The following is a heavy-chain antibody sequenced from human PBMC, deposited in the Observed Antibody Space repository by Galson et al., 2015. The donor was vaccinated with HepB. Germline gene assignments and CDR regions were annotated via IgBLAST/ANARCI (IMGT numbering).Heavy chain of an antibody. V-gene: IGHV4-4*02. J-gene: IGHJ4*02. D-gene: IGHD6-13*01. CDR1: GGSISSSNW. CDR3: ARGPDSSSWYTTYVY. CDR2: IYHSGST. Sequence: LSLTCAVSGGSISSSNWWSWVRQPPGKGLEWIGEIYHSGSTNYNPSLKSRVTISVDKSKNQFSLKLSSVTAADTAVYYCARGPDSSSWYTTYVYWGQGTLVTVSS.